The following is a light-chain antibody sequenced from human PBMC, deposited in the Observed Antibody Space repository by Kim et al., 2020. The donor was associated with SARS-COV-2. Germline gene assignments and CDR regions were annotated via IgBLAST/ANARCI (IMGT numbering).Light chain of an antibody. CDR3: CSYAGSYTFPYV. V-gene: IGLV2-11*01. Sequence: VTISCTGTSSDVGGYNYVSWYQQHSGKAPKLMIYDVSKRPSGVPDRFSGSKSGNTASLTISGLQAEDEADYYCCSYAGSYTFPYVFGTGTKVTVL. CDR1: SSDVGGYNY. J-gene: IGLJ1*01. CDR2: DVS.